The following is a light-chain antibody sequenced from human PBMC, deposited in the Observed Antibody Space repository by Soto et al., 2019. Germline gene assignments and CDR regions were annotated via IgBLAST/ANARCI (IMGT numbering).Light chain of an antibody. CDR1: QSVPANY. V-gene: IGKV3-20*01. CDR3: LQYGTPWWT. Sequence: EIVLTQSPGTLSLSPGERVTLSCGASQSVPANYLAWYQQKPVQAPRLLIYGASNRATGIPDRFRGSGSGTDFTLTVSRLEPEDFAVYYCLQYGTPWWTFGQGARVEIK. CDR2: GAS. J-gene: IGKJ1*01.